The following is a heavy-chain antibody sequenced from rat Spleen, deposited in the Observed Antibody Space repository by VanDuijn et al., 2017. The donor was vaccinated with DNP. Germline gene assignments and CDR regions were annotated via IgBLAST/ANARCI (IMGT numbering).Heavy chain of an antibody. Sequence: EVQLQESGPGLVKPSQSLSLTCSVTGYSITSNSWGWIREFPENNMEWIGLISYSSTTDYNPSLKSRISITRDTSRDQFFLQLNSVTTEETATYYCARYNVYRGYAMDAWGQGTSVTVSS. CDR2: ISYSSTT. V-gene: IGHV3-1*01. D-gene: IGHD1-6*01. J-gene: IGHJ4*01. CDR3: ARYNVYRGYAMDA. CDR1: GYSITSNS.